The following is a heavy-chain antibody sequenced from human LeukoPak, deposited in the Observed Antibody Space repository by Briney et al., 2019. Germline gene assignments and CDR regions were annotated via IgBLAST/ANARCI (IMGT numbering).Heavy chain of an antibody. CDR2: ISYDGSNK. CDR3: ARDLSAVYGSGSSDYYYYYGMDV. Sequence: GGSLRLSCAASGFTFSSYAMHWVRQAPGKGLEWVAVISYDGSNKYYADSVKGRFTISRDNSKNTLYLQMNSLRAEDTAVYNCARDLSAVYGSGSSDYYYYYGMDVWGKGTTVTVSS. CDR1: GFTFSSYA. D-gene: IGHD3-10*01. J-gene: IGHJ6*04. V-gene: IGHV3-30*04.